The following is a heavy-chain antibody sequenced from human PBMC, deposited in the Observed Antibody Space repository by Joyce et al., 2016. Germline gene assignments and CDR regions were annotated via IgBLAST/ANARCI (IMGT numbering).Heavy chain of an antibody. J-gene: IGHJ4*02. CDR2: INWSAGST. CDR3: ARGKSTSGWLFDY. CDR1: GFTFDNYG. Sequence: EVQLVESGGGLVRPGGSLRLSCEASGFTFDNYGMSWFRQAPGKGLEWVSGINWSAGSTGYADSVKGRFTISRDNSKNSLYLQMNSLRVDDTALYYCARGKSTSGWLFDYWGQGTQVTVSS. V-gene: IGHV3-20*04. D-gene: IGHD6-19*01.